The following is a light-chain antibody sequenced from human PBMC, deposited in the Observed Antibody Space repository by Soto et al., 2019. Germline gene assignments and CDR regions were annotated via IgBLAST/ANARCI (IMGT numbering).Light chain of an antibody. J-gene: IGKJ2*01. CDR1: QSVLYSSDSKNY. V-gene: IGKV4-1*01. CDR3: QQYYSTPYT. Sequence: DIVMTQSPDSLAVSLGDRATISCKSSQSVLYSSDSKNYLAWYQQKPGQPPYLLFYWAATRESGVPDRFSGSGSGTDFTLTISSLQAEDVAVYYCQQYYSTPYTFGQGTKLEIK. CDR2: WAA.